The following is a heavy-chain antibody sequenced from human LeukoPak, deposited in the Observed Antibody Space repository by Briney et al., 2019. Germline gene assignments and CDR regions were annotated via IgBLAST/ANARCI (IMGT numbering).Heavy chain of an antibody. D-gene: IGHD1-26*01. CDR3: ARDGSRGGAPWYYFDY. CDR2: INPNSGGT. V-gene: IGHV1-2*04. J-gene: IGHJ4*02. CDR1: GYTFTGYY. Sequence: ASVKVSCKASGYTFTGYYMHWVRQAPGQGLEWMGWINPNSGGTNYAQKFQGWVTMTRDTSISTAYMELSRLRSDDTAVYYCARDGSRGGAPWYYFDYWGQGTLVTVSS.